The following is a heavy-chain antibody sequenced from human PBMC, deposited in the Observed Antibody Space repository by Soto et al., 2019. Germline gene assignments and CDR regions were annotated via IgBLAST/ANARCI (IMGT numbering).Heavy chain of an antibody. CDR2: INPNSGGT. V-gene: IGHV1-2*06. CDR3: ARYNGSGSFDY. J-gene: IGHJ4*02. CDR1: GYTFTDYY. Sequence: ASVKVSCKASGYTFTDYYIHWVRQAPGPGLEWMGRINPNSGGTNYAQKFQGRVTMTRDTSISTAYMELSSLRSDDTAFYYCARYNGSGSFDYWGQGSLVTVSS. D-gene: IGHD3-10*01.